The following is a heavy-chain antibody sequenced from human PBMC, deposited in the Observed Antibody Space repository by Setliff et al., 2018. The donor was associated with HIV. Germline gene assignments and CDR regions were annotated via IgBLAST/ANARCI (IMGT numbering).Heavy chain of an antibody. CDR1: GFTFSRYA. V-gene: IGHV3-23*01. CDR2: ISGSGIGS. CDR3: AKDRRYYYGSGSYAAET. D-gene: IGHD3-10*01. Sequence: GGSLRLSCAASGFTFSRYAMTWVRQAPGKGLEWVSAISGSGIGSYYPDSVKGRFTISRDNSKNTLFLQMNSLRAEDTAVYYCAKDRRYYYGSGSYAAETWGQGTLVTV. J-gene: IGHJ5*02.